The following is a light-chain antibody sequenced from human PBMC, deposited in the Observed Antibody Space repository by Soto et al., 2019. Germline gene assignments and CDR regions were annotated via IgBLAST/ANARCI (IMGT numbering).Light chain of an antibody. Sequence: SYELTQPPSVSVAPGKTARITCGGNKIGSKSVHWYQQKPGQAPVLVIYYDSDRPSGIPERFSGSNSGNTATLTSGRVEGGDEADYGCQVWDRGRDHPFGGGSERAVL. J-gene: IGLJ3*02. CDR2: YDS. CDR1: KIGSKS. CDR3: QVWDRGRDHP. V-gene: IGLV3-21*04.